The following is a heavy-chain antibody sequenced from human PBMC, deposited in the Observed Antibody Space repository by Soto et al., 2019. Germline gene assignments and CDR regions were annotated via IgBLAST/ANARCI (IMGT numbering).Heavy chain of an antibody. V-gene: IGHV4-30-2*01. J-gene: IGHJ5*02. CDR1: GASISSVCYS. Sequence: PSDTLSLTCAASGASISSVCYSWSWIRQPPGKGLEWIGYIYHSGSTYYNPSLKSRVTISVDRSKNQFSLKLSSVTAADTAVYYCARVPDRWGQGTLVTVSS. CDR3: ARVPDR. D-gene: IGHD2-2*01. CDR2: IYHSGST.